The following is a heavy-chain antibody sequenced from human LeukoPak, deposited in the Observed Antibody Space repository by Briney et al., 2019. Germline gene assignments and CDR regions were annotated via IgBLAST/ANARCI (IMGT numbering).Heavy chain of an antibody. CDR1: GFTFINYG. CDR3: ARVAPEIVVVTGTGAPDY. J-gene: IGHJ4*02. CDR2: IWYDGSKK. D-gene: IGHD2-21*02. Sequence: GGSLRLSCAASGFTFINYGMHWVRQAPGKGLEWVAVIWYDGSKKYYADSVKGRFTISRDNSKNTVYLQINSLRAEDTAVYYCARVAPEIVVVTGTGAPDYWGQGTLVTVSS. V-gene: IGHV3-33*01.